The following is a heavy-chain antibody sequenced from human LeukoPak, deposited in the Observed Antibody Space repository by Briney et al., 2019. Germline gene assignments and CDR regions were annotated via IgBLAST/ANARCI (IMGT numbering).Heavy chain of an antibody. D-gene: IGHD3-16*01. V-gene: IGHV3-7*01. Sequence: GGSLRLSCAASGSTFSSYWMTWVRQAPGKGLEWVANIKHNGDELNYVDSVEDRFTISRDNAKNSLYLHMTSLRAEDTAVYYCARELRTFDSWGQGTLVTVSS. CDR1: GSTFSSYW. J-gene: IGHJ4*02. CDR2: IKHNGDEL. CDR3: ARELRTFDS.